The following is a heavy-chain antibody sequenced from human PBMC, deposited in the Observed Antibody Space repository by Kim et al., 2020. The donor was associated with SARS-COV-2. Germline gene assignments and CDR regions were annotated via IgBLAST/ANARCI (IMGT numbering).Heavy chain of an antibody. D-gene: IGHD3-3*01. CDR3: ARDRDYYDFWSGYYTLHAFDI. V-gene: IGHV3-48*02. Sequence: GGSLRLSCAASGFTFSSYSMNWVRQAPGKGLEWVSYISSSSSTIYYADSVKGRFTISRDNAKNSLYLQMNSLRDEDTAVYYCARDRDYYDFWSGYYTLHAFDIWGQGTMVTVSS. J-gene: IGHJ3*02. CDR2: ISSSSSTI. CDR1: GFTFSSYS.